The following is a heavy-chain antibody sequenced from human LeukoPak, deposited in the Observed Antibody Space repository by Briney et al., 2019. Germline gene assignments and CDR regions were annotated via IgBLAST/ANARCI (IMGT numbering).Heavy chain of an antibody. CDR1: GGSISNDY. Sequence: SETLSLTCTVSGGSISNDYWSWIRQPPGKGLEWIGYIFYSGSTNYNPSLKSRVTMSVDTSKNQFSLRLSSVTAADTAVYYCARERREGGSSWIDYWGRGTLVTVSS. CDR3: ARERREGGSSWIDY. CDR2: IFYSGST. D-gene: IGHD6-13*01. V-gene: IGHV4-59*01. J-gene: IGHJ4*02.